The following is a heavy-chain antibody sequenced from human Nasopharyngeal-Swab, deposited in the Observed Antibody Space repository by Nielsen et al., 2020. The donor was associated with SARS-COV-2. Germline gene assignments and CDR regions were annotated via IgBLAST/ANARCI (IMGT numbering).Heavy chain of an antibody. CDR3: ARDLKGNYADSGDY. V-gene: IGHV3-30-3*01. D-gene: IGHD4-11*01. J-gene: IGHJ4*02. Sequence: GGPLKLSWAASDLPLSSYDIHWVRQAPGRGLEWVAFISYDGSNKYYADSVKGRFTISRDNSKNTLYLQMNSLRAEDTAVYYCARDLKGNYADSGDYWGQGTLVTVSS. CDR2: ISYDGSNK. CDR1: DLPLSSYD.